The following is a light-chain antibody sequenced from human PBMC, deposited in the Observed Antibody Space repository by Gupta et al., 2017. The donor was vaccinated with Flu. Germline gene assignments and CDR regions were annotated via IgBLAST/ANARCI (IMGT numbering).Light chain of an antibody. CDR3: KQGKNWPPNT. Sequence: EIVMTQSPATLSVSPGERATLSCRASQSVSSNLAWYQQKPGQAPRLLIYGASTRATGIPARYSRSESGTEFTLTISSLQSEHFAVYYCKQGKNWPPNTFGQGTRLEIK. J-gene: IGKJ5*01. CDR2: GAS. CDR1: QSVSSN. V-gene: IGKV3-15*01.